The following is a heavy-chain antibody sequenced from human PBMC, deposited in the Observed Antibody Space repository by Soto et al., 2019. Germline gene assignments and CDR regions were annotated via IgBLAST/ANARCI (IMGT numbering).Heavy chain of an antibody. J-gene: IGHJ4*02. CDR1: GFTFSSYG. V-gene: IGHV3-30*18. CDR3: AKGVGATSY. CDR2: ISYDGSNK. D-gene: IGHD1-26*01. Sequence: QVQLVESGGGVVQPGRSLRLSCAASGFTFSSYGMHWVRQAPGKGLEWVAVISYDGSNKYYADSVKGRFTISRDNSKNTLYMQMNSLRAEDTAVYYCAKGVGATSYWGQGTLVTVSS.